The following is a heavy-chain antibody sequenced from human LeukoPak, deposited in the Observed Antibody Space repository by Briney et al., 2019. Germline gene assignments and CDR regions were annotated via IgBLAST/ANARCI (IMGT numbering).Heavy chain of an antibody. D-gene: IGHD2-21*01. V-gene: IGHV4-59*08. Sequence: ASETLSLTCTVSGVSSSISYWSWIRQPPGKGLEWIGYIFYTGDSNHNPSFKSRVSISLDTSKDQISLKLSSVTAADTAVYYCARHRFASPLDSWGQGTLVTVSS. CDR1: GVSSSISY. CDR2: IFYTGDS. J-gene: IGHJ4*02. CDR3: ARHRFASPLDS.